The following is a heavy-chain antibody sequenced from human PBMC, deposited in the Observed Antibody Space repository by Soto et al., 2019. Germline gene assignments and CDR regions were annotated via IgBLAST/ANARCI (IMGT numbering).Heavy chain of an antibody. Sequence: PGESLKISCKGSGYSFTSYWIGWARQMPGKGLEWMGIIYPGDSDTRYSPSFQGQVTISADKSISTAYLQWSSLKASDTAMYYCARAPDPLTGTTYVDPWGQGTPVTVSS. CDR1: GYSFTSYW. D-gene: IGHD1-7*01. CDR3: ARAPDPLTGTTYVDP. J-gene: IGHJ5*02. V-gene: IGHV5-51*01. CDR2: IYPGDSDT.